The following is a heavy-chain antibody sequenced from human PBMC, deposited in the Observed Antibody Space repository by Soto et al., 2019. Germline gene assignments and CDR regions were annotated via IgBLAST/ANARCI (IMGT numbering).Heavy chain of an antibody. CDR1: GDSVSSNSAA. Sequence: SQTLSLTCGISGDSVSSNSAAWNWIRQSPSRGLEWLGRTYYRSKWYNDYAVSVKGRITINPDTSTNKFSLHLRSVTPEDAAVYYCVRDVGSEFDHWGQGALVPVSS. J-gene: IGHJ4*02. V-gene: IGHV6-1*01. CDR3: VRDVGSEFDH. CDR2: TYYRSKWYN. D-gene: IGHD1-26*01.